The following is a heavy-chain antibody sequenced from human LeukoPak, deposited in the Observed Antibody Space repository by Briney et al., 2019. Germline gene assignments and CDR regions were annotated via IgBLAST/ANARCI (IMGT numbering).Heavy chain of an antibody. D-gene: IGHD3-16*01. Sequence: ASVKVSCKASGYTFTDYYIYWVRQAPGQGLEWMGRMHPNSGGTNYAQKFQGRVTMTRDTSISTGYMELSRLTSDDTAVYYCXSDXTYEGTGFDYWGQGSLVTVSS. CDR2: MHPNSGGT. CDR1: GYTFTDYY. CDR3: XSDXTYEGTGFDY. V-gene: IGHV1-2*06. J-gene: IGHJ4*02.